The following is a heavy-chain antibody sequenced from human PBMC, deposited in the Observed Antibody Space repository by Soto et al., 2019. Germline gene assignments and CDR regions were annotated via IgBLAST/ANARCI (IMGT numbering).Heavy chain of an antibody. V-gene: IGHV3-23*01. D-gene: IGHD6-19*01. J-gene: IGHJ6*02. CDR3: ARTLYSSGWYSILDV. CDR1: GLTFSSYA. Sequence: PGGSLRLSCAASGLTFSSYAMSWVRQAPGKGLEWVSGISGSGISTYYADSVKGRFTISRDNSKNTLYLQMNSLRAEDTAVYYCARTLYSSGWYSILDVWGQGTTVTVSS. CDR2: ISGSGIST.